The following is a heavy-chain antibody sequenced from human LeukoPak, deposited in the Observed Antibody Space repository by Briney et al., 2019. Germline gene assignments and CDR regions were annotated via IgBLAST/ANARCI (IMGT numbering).Heavy chain of an antibody. CDR3: ARSSSIAARRYFQH. CDR1: GGSFSGYY. CDR2: INHSGGT. J-gene: IGHJ1*01. Sequence: SETLSLTCAVYGGSFSGYYWSWIRQPPGKGLEWIGEINHSGGTNYNPSLKSRVTISVDTSKNQFSLKLSSVTAADTAVYYCARSSSIAARRYFQHWGQGTLVTVSS. V-gene: IGHV4-34*01. D-gene: IGHD6-6*01.